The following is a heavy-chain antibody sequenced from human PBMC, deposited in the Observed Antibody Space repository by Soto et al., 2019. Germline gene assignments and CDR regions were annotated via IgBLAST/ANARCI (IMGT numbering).Heavy chain of an antibody. Sequence: EVQLLESGGGLAHPGGSLRLSCGTSGFSFRSYAMTWLRQAPGKWLEWVHTISPTCGSTYYADSLKGRFTISRDDSKNTLYLHMISPRAEDTAKDYCSKALLQWLGGIGPFDYWRQGTLVTVSA. CDR3: SKALLQWLGGIGPFDY. CDR2: ISPTCGST. V-gene: IGHV3-23*01. D-gene: IGHD6-19*01. J-gene: IGHJ4*02. CDR1: GFSFRSYA.